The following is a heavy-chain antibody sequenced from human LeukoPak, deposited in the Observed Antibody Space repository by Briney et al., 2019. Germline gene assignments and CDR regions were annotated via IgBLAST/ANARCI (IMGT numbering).Heavy chain of an antibody. J-gene: IGHJ3*02. D-gene: IGHD3-22*01. CDR2: FDPEDGET. CDR3: ATARGYYYDSSGYSHDAFDI. V-gene: IGHV1-24*01. Sequence: ASVKVSCKVSGYTLTELSMHWVRQAPGKGLEWMGGFDPEDGETIYAQKFQGRVTMTEDTSTDTAYMELSSLRSEDTAVYYCATARGYYYDSSGYSHDAFDIWGQGTMVTVSS. CDR1: GYTLTELS.